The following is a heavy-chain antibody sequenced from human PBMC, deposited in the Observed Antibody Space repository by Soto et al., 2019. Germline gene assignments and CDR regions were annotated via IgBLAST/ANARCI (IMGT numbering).Heavy chain of an antibody. D-gene: IGHD1-26*01. Sequence: EVQLLESGGGLVQPGGSLRLSCAASGFTFSSYAMNWVRQAPGKGLEWVSVISGSGGSTYYADSVKGRFTISRDNSKNTLYLQMNSLRAEDTAVYYCAKRGSGSDYHYGGQGTLVTVSS. CDR3: AKRGSGSDYHY. CDR2: ISGSGGST. V-gene: IGHV3-23*01. J-gene: IGHJ4*02. CDR1: GFTFSSYA.